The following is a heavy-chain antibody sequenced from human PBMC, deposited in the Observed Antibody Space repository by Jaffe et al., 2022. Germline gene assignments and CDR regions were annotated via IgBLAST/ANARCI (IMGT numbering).Heavy chain of an antibody. J-gene: IGHJ5*01. D-gene: IGHD2-15*01. CDR3: ARDPRGDCSPTNCPHPYWFDS. V-gene: IGHV1-3*01. CDR1: GYTFTTYA. Sequence: QVQLVQSGAEVKKPGASVKVSCKASGYTFTTYAIHWVRQAPGQRLEWMGWINAGNGNTKYSQKFQGRVTITRDTFATTDYMELSSLTSEDTAVYYCARDPRGDCSPTNCPHPYWFDSWGQGTLVTVSS. CDR2: INAGNGNT.